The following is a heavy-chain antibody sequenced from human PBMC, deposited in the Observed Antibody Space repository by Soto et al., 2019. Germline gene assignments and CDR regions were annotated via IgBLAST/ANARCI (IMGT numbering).Heavy chain of an antibody. J-gene: IGHJ5*02. CDR1: GGSFSGYY. D-gene: IGHD1-1*01. CDR2: INHRGST. Sequence: QVQLQQWGAGLLKSSETLSLTCAVFGGSFSGYYWSWIRQPPGKGLEWIGEINHRGSTNYNPSLKSRVTMSVDTSKNQCSLKFTSVTAADTAVYYCSTTNWNHNWFDPWGQGTLVTVSS. CDR3: STTNWNHNWFDP. V-gene: IGHV4-34*01.